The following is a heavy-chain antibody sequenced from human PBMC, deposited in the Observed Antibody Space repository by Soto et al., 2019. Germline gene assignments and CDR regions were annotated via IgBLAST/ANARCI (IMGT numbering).Heavy chain of an antibody. CDR3: AHSVVAGLGYYFDY. D-gene: IGHD6-19*01. CDR1: GFPLISTTVA. J-gene: IGHJ4*02. Sequence: QITLKESGPTLVKPTQTLTLTCTFSGFPLISTTVAVGWIRHPQERPLEWLALIYWDDDKRYSPFLKSRLTITKDTSKNQVVLTMTNMDPVDTATYYCAHSVVAGLGYYFDYWGQGTLVTVSS. V-gene: IGHV2-5*02. CDR2: IYWDDDK.